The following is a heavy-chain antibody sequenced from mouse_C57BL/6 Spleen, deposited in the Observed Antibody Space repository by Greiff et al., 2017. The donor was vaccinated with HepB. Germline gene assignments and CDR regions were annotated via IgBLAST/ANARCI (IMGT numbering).Heavy chain of an antibody. J-gene: IGHJ4*01. CDR3: AREGASSGSYYAMDY. CDR1: GYTFTDYN. Sequence: VQLQQSGPELVKPGASVKMSCKASGYTFTDYNMHWVKQSHGKSLEWIGYINPNNGGTSYNQKFKGKATLTVNKSSSTAYMELRSLTSEDSAVYYCAREGASSGSYYAMDYWGQGTSVTVSS. CDR2: INPNNGGT. D-gene: IGHD3-2*02. V-gene: IGHV1-22*01.